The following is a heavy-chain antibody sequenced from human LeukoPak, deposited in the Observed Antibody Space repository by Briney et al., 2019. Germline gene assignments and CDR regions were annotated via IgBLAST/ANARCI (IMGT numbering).Heavy chain of an antibody. D-gene: IGHD5-12*01. V-gene: IGHV4-38-2*01. Sequence: SETLSLTCAVSGYSISSGYYWAWIRQPPGKGLEWIGSIFHSGSTYYNPSLKSRVTISIDTSKNQFSLNLTSVTAADTAVYYCARGVATTDSWGQGTLVTVSS. J-gene: IGHJ5*01. CDR3: ARGVATTDS. CDR2: IFHSGST. CDR1: GYSISSGYY.